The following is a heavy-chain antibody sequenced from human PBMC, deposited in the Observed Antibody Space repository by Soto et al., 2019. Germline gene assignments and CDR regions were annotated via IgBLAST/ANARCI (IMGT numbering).Heavy chain of an antibody. CDR3: ARITGRHIDY. D-gene: IGHD1-20*01. V-gene: IGHV4-39*01. CDR1: SGSISVTNVF. Sequence: PSETLSLTCTVSSGSISVTNVFWGWVRQPPGKGLEWIGNIDYSGTAYFSPSLATRVTFHVDTSKNQFSLTLYSVTAADTAVYYCARITGRHIDYWGQGILLTVSS. CDR2: IDYSGTA. J-gene: IGHJ4*02.